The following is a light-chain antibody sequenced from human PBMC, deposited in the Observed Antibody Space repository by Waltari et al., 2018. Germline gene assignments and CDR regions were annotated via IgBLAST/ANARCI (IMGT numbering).Light chain of an antibody. CDR1: QNVRTY. CDR2: DAS. Sequence: EIVLTPSPATLSLSPGERATLSCRASQNVRTYLAWFQHRPGQAPRLLIYDASNRATDVPARFTGSGSGTDFTLTISSLQPEDFALYYCQERSNWPGGAFGGGTKVEIK. CDR3: QERSNWPGGA. V-gene: IGKV3-11*01. J-gene: IGKJ4*01.